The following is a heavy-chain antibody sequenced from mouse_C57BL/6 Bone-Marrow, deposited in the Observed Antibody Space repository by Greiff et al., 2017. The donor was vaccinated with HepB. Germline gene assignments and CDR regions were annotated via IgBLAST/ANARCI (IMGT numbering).Heavy chain of an antibody. V-gene: IGHV5-17*01. J-gene: IGHJ1*03. CDR2: ISSGSSTI. Sequence: EVQVVESGGGLVKPGGSLKLSCATSGFTFSDYGMHWVRQAPEKGLEWVAYISSGSSTIYYADTVKGRFTISRDNAKNTLFLQMTSLRSEDTAMYYCARPLLHWYFDVWGTGTTVTVSS. CDR1: GFTFSDYG. D-gene: IGHD1-1*01. CDR3: ARPLLHWYFDV.